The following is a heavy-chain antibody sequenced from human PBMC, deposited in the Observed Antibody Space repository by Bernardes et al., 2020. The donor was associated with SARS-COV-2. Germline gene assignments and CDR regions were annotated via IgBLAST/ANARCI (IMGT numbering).Heavy chain of an antibody. V-gene: IGHV3-74*01. Sequence: GGSLRLSCAASRLTFSRYWMHWVRQAPGKGLAWVSRINPDGSVTNYADSVKGRFTISRDNPKNTLSLQMNSLTVEDTAVYYCVSDFGGPTDYWGRGAPVTVSS. CDR1: RLTFSRYW. CDR3: VSDFGGPTDY. J-gene: IGHJ4*02. D-gene: IGHD3-16*01. CDR2: INPDGSVT.